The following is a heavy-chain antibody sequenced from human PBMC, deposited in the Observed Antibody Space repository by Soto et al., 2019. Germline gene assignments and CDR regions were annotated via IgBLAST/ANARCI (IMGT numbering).Heavy chain of an antibody. J-gene: IGHJ5*02. CDR3: ARARGASSSWYSYNWLDP. CDR1: GGSISSGGYY. Sequence: PSETLSLTCTVSGGSISSGGYYWSWIRQHPGKGLEWIGYIYYSGSTYYNPSLKSRVTISVDTSKNQFSLKLSSVTAADTAVYYCARARGASSSWYSYNWLDPWGQGTLVTISS. CDR2: IYYSGST. V-gene: IGHV4-31*03. D-gene: IGHD6-13*01.